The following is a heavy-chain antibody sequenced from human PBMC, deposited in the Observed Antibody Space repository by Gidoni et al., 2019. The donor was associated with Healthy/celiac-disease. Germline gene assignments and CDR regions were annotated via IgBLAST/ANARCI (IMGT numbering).Heavy chain of an antibody. CDR2: ISGSGGST. V-gene: IGHV3-23*01. D-gene: IGHD6-13*01. J-gene: IGHJ6*02. Sequence: EVQLLESGGGLVQPGGSLRLSCAASGFTFSSFAMSWVLQAPGKGLEWVSAISGSGGSTYYADSVKGRFTIYRDNYKNTLYLQMNSLRAEDTAVYYCATGIAAAGSPPRYYYYGMDVWGQGTTVTVAS. CDR3: ATGIAAAGSPPRYYYYGMDV. CDR1: GFTFSSFA.